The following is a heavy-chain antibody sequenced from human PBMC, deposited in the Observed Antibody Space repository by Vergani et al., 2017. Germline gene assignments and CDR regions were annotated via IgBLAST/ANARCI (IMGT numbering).Heavy chain of an antibody. CDR1: ADSISSGSYY. D-gene: IGHD6-19*01. CDR3: ARQRPGSGWAPGDFND. J-gene: IGHJ4*02. Sequence: QLQLQQSGPGLVKPSETLFLPCTVPADSISSGSYYWGSIRQPPGKSLEWIGSIYYSELTYYNPSLKSRVAISVDTSKNQFSRKVTSVTAAHTAVYFWARQRPGSGWAPGDFNDWGQGILVTVSS. CDR2: IYYSELT. V-gene: IGHV4-39*01.